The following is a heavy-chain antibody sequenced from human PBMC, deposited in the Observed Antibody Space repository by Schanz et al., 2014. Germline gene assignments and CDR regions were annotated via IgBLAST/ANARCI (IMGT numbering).Heavy chain of an antibody. CDR1: GGSISSATYY. CDR3: ARGGSVATIAPYTWFDP. J-gene: IGHJ5*02. CDR2: IYSRGSS. Sequence: QVQLQESGPGLVKPSQTLSLTCTVSGGSISSATYYWSWVRQPAGKGLEWIGRIYSRGSSTYNPSRRGRAPIPIHPSNTQSSLKLNSVTAADTAVYYCARGGSVATIAPYTWFDPWGQGTLVTVSS. D-gene: IGHD5-12*01. V-gene: IGHV4-61*02.